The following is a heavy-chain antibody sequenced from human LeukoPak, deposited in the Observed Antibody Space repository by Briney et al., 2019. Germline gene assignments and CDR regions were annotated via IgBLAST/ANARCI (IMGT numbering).Heavy chain of an antibody. CDR1: GGSISSYY. V-gene: IGHV4-59*08. J-gene: IGHJ4*02. CDR2: IYYSGST. D-gene: IGHD6-13*01. Sequence: SETLSLTCTVSGGSISSYYWSWIRQPPGKGLEWIGYIYYSGSTNYNPSLKSRVTISVDTSKNQFSLKLSSVTAADTAVYYCARTPETGYSSSWYDYWGQGTLVTVSS. CDR3: ARTPETGYSSSWYDY.